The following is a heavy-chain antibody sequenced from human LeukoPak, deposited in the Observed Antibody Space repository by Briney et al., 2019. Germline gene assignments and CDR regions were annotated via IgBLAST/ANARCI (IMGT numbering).Heavy chain of an antibody. CDR1: GLTFSSYG. Sequence: PGRSLRLSCAASGLTFSSYGMHWVRQAPGKGLEWVAVISYDGSNKYYADSVKGRFTISRDNSKNTLYLQMNSLRAEDTAVYYCAKGGGWFGKSHYFDYWGQGTLDTVSS. CDR2: ISYDGSNK. V-gene: IGHV3-30*18. J-gene: IGHJ4*02. D-gene: IGHD3-10*01. CDR3: AKGGGWFGKSHYFDY.